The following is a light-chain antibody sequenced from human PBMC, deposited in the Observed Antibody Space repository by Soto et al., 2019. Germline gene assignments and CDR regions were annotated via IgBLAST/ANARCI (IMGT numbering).Light chain of an antibody. Sequence: EIVLTQSPGTLSLPPGERATLSCRASQSVSSSYLAWYQQKPGQAPRPLIYGASSRAIGIPDRFSGSGSGTDFTLTISRLEPEEFAVYYCQQYGSSPWTFGQGTKVDIK. CDR2: GAS. CDR3: QQYGSSPWT. J-gene: IGKJ1*01. CDR1: QSVSSSY. V-gene: IGKV3-20*01.